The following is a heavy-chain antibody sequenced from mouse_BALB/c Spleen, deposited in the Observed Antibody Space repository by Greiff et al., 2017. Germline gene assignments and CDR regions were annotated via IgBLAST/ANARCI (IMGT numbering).Heavy chain of an antibody. Sequence: DVMLVESGGDLVKPGGSLKLSCAASGFTFSSYGMSWVRQTPDKRLEWVATISSGGSYTYYPDSVKGRFTISRDNAKNTLYLQMSSLKSEDTAMYYCARQDRSGGYFDYWGKGTTLTVSS. J-gene: IGHJ2*01. V-gene: IGHV5-6*02. CDR2: ISSGGSYT. CDR1: GFTFSSYG. D-gene: IGHD2-14*01. CDR3: ARQDRSGGYFDY.